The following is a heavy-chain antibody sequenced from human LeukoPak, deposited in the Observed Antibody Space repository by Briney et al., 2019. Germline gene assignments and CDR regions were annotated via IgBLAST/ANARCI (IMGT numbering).Heavy chain of an antibody. Sequence: SETLSLTCAVYGGSFSGYYWSWIRQPPGKGLEWIGSIYYSGSTYYNPSLKSRVTISVDTSKNQFSLKLSSVTAADTAVYYCARLPTQWDFWSGTTGYWGQGTLVTVSS. D-gene: IGHD3-3*01. CDR3: ARLPTQWDFWSGTTGY. CDR2: IYYSGST. V-gene: IGHV4-34*01. J-gene: IGHJ4*02. CDR1: GGSFSGYY.